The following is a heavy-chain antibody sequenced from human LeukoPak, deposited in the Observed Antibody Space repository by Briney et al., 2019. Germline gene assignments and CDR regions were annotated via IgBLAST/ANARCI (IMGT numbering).Heavy chain of an antibody. CDR2: IYYSGST. V-gene: IGHV4-4*02. D-gene: IGHD6-19*01. J-gene: IGHJ4*02. Sequence: SETLSLTCAVSGGSISSNNWWSWVRQPPGKGLEWIGSIYYSGSTYYNPSLKSRVTISVDTSKNQFSLKLSSVTAADTAVYYCARLSAFNIAVAGPDYWGQGTLVTVSS. CDR3: ARLSAFNIAVAGPDY. CDR1: GGSISSNNW.